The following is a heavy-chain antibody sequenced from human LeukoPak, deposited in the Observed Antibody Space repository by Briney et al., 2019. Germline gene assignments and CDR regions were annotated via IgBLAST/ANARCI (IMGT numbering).Heavy chain of an antibody. J-gene: IGHJ4*02. V-gene: IGHV3-7*01. CDR1: GFTFSSYA. CDR3: ARDKIVGPTTLDY. D-gene: IGHD1-26*01. CDR2: IKQDGYEK. Sequence: GRSLRLSCAASGFTFSSYAMHWVRQAPGKGLEWVANIKQDGYEKYYVDSVKGRFTISRDNAKNSLYLQMNSLRADDTAVYYCARDKIVGPTTLDYWGQGTLVTVSS.